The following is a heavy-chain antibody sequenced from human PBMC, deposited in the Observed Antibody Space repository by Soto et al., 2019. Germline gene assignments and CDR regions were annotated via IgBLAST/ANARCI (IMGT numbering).Heavy chain of an antibody. D-gene: IGHD6-13*01. CDR2: ISSGGST. CDR3: APYSSLDY. J-gene: IGHJ4*02. V-gene: IGHV3-53*02. CDR1: GFTVSNYY. Sequence: EVQLVETGGGLIQPGGSLRLSCAASGFTVSNYYMSWVRQAPGKGLEWVSLISSGGSTYYADSVKSRFTISRDNSKNTLYLQMNSLRAEDTAVYYCAPYSSLDYGGQGTLVTVSS.